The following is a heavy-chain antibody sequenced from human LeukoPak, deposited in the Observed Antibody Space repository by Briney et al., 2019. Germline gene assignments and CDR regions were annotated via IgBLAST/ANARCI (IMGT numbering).Heavy chain of an antibody. V-gene: IGHV3-7*03. J-gene: IGHJ4*02. D-gene: IGHD6-13*01. CDR2: IKQDGSEK. Sequence: GGSLRLSCAASGFTFSSYWMSWVRQAPGKGLEWVANIKQDGSEKYYVDSVKGRFTIPRDNSKNTLYLEMNSLKVEDTAIYYCARSFSSRFSSPRRPYYFDYWGQGTLVTVSS. CDR1: GFTFSSYW. CDR3: ARSFSSRFSSPRRPYYFDY.